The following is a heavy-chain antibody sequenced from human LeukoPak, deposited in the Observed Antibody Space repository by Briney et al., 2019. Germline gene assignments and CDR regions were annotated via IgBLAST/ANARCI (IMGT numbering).Heavy chain of an antibody. V-gene: IGHV7-4-1*02. J-gene: IGHJ4*02. CDR2: INTNTGNP. CDR1: GYTFTSYA. D-gene: IGHD5-24*01. Sequence: ASVKVSCKASGYTFTSYAMNWVRQAPGQGLEWMGWINTNTGNPTYAQGFTGRFVFSLDTSVSTAYLQISSLKAEDTAVYYCARGDVEMATISPFDYWGQGTLVTVSS. CDR3: ARGDVEMATISPFDY.